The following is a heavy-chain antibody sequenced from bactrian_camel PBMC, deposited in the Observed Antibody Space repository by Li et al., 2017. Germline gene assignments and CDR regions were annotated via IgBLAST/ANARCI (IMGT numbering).Heavy chain of an antibody. V-gene: IGHV3S55*01. CDR3: VADADVPCTYDAMSAEYMY. CDR2: LEPGGRT. Sequence: VQLVESGGGSAQAGGSLRLTCVAPEDILGNYCMGWFRQAPGKGREGVVRLEPGGRTVYAPSVDGRFTISRDNAANSLSLQMNSLKPADTASYFCVADADVPCTYDAMSAEYMYRGRGTQVTVS. J-gene: IGHJ4*01. D-gene: IGHD1*01. CDR1: EDILGNYC.